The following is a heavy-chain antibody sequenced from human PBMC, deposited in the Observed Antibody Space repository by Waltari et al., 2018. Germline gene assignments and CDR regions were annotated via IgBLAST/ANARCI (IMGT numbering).Heavy chain of an antibody. J-gene: IGHJ4*02. CDR1: GAPVSRDFL. D-gene: IGHD2-15*01. Sequence: QLQLRQSGPGLVKPSDSLSLTCPVSGAPVSRDFLWNWFRHPPGKGLGWIGQIRGDGRTNYNPSLESRVTVSMDTLNNQFSLKVSSVTAADTAVYYCARDRGRGLYLDSWGQGTLVTVS. CDR2: IRGDGRT. V-gene: IGHV4-4*02. CDR3: ARDRGRGLYLDS.